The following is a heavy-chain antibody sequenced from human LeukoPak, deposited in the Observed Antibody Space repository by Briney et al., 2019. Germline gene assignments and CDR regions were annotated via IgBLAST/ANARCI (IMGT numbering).Heavy chain of an antibody. D-gene: IGHD3-10*01. Sequence: PSETLSLTCAVYGGSFSGYYWSWIRQPPGKGLEWIGEINHSGSTNYNPSLKSRVTISVGTSKNQFSLKLSSVTAADTAVHYCARGLWFRESRPFDYWGQGTLVTVSS. J-gene: IGHJ4*02. CDR2: INHSGST. CDR1: GGSFSGYY. V-gene: IGHV4-34*01. CDR3: ARGLWFRESRPFDY.